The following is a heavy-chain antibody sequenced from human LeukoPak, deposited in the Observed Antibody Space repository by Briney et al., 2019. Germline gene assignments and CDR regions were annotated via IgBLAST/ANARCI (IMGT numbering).Heavy chain of an antibody. D-gene: IGHD5-18*01. CDR1: GIIFSNYW. CDR3: ARGGGYSYGSFDY. CDR2: INRDGSST. V-gene: IGHV3-74*01. Sequence: GGSLRLSCAASGIIFSNYWMHWVRQAPGKGLVWVSRINRDGSSTSYADSVKGRFTISRDNAKNTLYLQMNSLRAEDTAVYYCARGGGYSYGSFDYWGQVTLVTVSS. J-gene: IGHJ4*02.